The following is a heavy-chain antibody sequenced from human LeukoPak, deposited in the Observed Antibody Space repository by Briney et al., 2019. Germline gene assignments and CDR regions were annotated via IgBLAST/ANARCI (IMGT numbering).Heavy chain of an antibody. Sequence: ASVKVFCKASGDTFTGYYMHCGRQAPGQGLEWMVWINTNSGGTNYAQKFQSRGTMTRDTSISTAYMELSRLRSDDTAVYYCARRVPAANKNWFDPWGQGTLVTVSS. CDR2: INTNSGGT. V-gene: IGHV1-2*02. CDR3: ARRVPAANKNWFDP. J-gene: IGHJ5*02. CDR1: GDTFTGYY. D-gene: IGHD2-2*01.